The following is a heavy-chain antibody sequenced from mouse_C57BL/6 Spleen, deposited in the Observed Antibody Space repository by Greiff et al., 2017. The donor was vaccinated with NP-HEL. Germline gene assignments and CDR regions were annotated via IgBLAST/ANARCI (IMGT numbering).Heavy chain of an antibody. J-gene: IGHJ1*03. D-gene: IGHD1-1*01. CDR3: ARDHYGSSYWYFDV. CDR1: GYSFTGYF. Sequence: EVQLQESGPELVKPGDSVKISCKASGYSFTGYFMNWVMQSHGKSLEWIGRINPYNGDTFYNQKFKGKATLTVDKSSSTAHMELRSLTSEDSAVYYCARDHYGSSYWYFDVWGTGTTVTVSS. V-gene: IGHV1-20*01. CDR2: INPYNGDT.